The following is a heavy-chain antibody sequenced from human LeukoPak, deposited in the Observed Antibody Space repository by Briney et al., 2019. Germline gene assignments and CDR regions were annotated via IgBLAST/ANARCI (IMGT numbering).Heavy chain of an antibody. CDR1: GGSISTYY. CDR2: VYYTGST. J-gene: IGHJ6*03. CDR3: AREYTIFGVVNPGYYMDV. D-gene: IGHD3-3*01. V-gene: IGHV4-59*01. Sequence: PSETLSLTCTVSGGSISTYYWTWLRQPPGKGLEWIGYVYYTGSTNYNPSLKSRVTISVDTSKNQFSLKLSSVTAADTAVYYCAREYTIFGVVNPGYYMDVWGKGTTVTVSS.